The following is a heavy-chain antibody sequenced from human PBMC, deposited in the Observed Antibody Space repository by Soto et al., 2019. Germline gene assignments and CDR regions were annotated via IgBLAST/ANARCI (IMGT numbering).Heavy chain of an antibody. CDR3: AKGKGSSPTYGMDV. Sequence: HPGGSLRLSCAASGFTFDDYAMHWVRQAPGKGLEWVSGISWNSGNIGYADSVKGRFTISRDNAKNSLYLQMNSLRAEDTALYYCAKGKGSSPTYGMDVWGQGTTVTVSS. CDR1: GFTFDDYA. V-gene: IGHV3-9*01. CDR2: ISWNSGNI. J-gene: IGHJ6*02. D-gene: IGHD6-6*01.